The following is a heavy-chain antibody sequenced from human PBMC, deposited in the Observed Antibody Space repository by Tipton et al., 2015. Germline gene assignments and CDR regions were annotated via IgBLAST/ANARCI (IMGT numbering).Heavy chain of an antibody. D-gene: IGHD3-16*01. CDR3: ARESVGGGLAAFDI. Sequence: SLRLSCAASGFIFTDYYMSWLRQAPGKGLEWLSYISTNSRTIYYIDSVKGRFTISREDAKNSLYLQMNSLRAGDTAVYYCARESVGGGLAAFDIWGQGTMVTVSS. J-gene: IGHJ3*02. V-gene: IGHV3-11*04. CDR2: ISTNSRTI. CDR1: GFIFTDYY.